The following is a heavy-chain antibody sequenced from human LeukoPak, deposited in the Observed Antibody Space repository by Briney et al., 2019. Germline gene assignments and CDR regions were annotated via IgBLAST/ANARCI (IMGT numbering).Heavy chain of an antibody. CDR1: GGSISSSSYY. CDR3: ARTTVTTLVMNY. CDR2: IYYSGST. Sequence: PSETLSLTCTVSGGSISSSSYYWGWIRQPPGKGLEWIGSIYYSGSTYYNPSLKSRVTISVDTSKNQFSLKLSSVTAADTAVYYCARTTVTTLVMNYWGQGTLVTVSS. J-gene: IGHJ4*02. V-gene: IGHV4-39*07. D-gene: IGHD4-17*01.